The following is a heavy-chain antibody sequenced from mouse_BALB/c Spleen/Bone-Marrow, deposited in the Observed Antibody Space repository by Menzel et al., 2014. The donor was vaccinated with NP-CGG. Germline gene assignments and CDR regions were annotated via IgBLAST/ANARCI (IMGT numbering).Heavy chain of an antibody. V-gene: IGHV5-6-3*01. D-gene: IGHD1-1*01. CDR3: ARDYYGSSDY. Sequence: EVKLQESGGGLVQPGGSLKLSCAASGFTSSSYGMSWVRPTPDKRLELVATINSNGGSTYYPDSVKGRFTISRDNAKNTLYLQMSSLKSEDTAMYYCARDYYGSSDYWGQGTTLTVSS. CDR1: GFTSSSYG. CDR2: INSNGGST. J-gene: IGHJ2*01.